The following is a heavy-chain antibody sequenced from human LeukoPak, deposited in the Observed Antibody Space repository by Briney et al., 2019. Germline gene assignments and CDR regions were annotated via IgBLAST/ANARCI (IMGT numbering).Heavy chain of an antibody. D-gene: IGHD3/OR15-3a*01. CDR2: IYYSGST. CDR1: GGSISSSSYY. J-gene: IGHJ4*02. Sequence: SETLSLTCTVSGGSISSSSYYWGWIRQPPGKGLEWIGSIYYSGSTYYNPSLKSRVTISIDTPKNQFSLKLTSVTAADTAVYYCTIHPDLDSPRRKYHFDYWGQGTLVTVSS. CDR3: TIHPDLDSPRRKYHFDY. V-gene: IGHV4-39*01.